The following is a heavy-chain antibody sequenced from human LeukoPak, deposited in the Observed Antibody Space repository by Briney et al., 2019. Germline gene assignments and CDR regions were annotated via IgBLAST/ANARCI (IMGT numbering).Heavy chain of an antibody. J-gene: IGHJ6*03. V-gene: IGHV1-18*01. CDR2: ISAYNGNT. Sequence: ASVKVSCKASGYTFTSYGISWVRQAPGQGLEWMGWISAYNGNTNYAQKLQGRVTITTDESTSTAYMELSSLRSEDTAVYYCARGNGCSSTSCYFVPVYDYYYYYMDVWGKGTTVTVSS. CDR3: ARGNGCSSTSCYFVPVYDYYYYYMDV. D-gene: IGHD2-2*01. CDR1: GYTFTSYG.